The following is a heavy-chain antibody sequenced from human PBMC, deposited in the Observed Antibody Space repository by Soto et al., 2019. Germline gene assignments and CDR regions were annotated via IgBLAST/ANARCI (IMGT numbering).Heavy chain of an antibody. Sequence: EVQLVETGGGLIQPGGSLRLSCAASGFSVSNNYMSWVRQAPGKGLEWVSIIHAGGSTYYADSVKGRFTISRDNSKNTVSLQMNGLRDEDTAMFYCASLAVAEGFDPWGQGTLVTVSS. V-gene: IGHV3-53*02. CDR1: GFSVSNNY. J-gene: IGHJ5*02. CDR3: ASLAVAEGFDP. CDR2: IHAGGST. D-gene: IGHD6-19*01.